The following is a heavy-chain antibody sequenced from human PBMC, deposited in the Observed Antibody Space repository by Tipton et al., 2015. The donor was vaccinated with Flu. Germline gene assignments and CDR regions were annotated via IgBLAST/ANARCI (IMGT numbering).Heavy chain of an antibody. CDR1: GGSISSNSNY. CDR3: ARAEIGDFDY. J-gene: IGHJ4*02. CDR2: ISHSGNT. Sequence: LRLSCTVSGGSISSNSNYWGWIRQPPGKGLEWIGSISHSGNTWYNSPLKSRVTMSVDTSKNQFSLRLSSLTAADTAVYYCARAEIGDFDYWGQGTLVTVSS. V-gene: IGHV4-39*07. D-gene: IGHD2/OR15-2a*01.